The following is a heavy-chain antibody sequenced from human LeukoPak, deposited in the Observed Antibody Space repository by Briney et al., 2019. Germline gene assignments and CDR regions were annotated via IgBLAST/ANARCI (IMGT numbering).Heavy chain of an antibody. D-gene: IGHD1-1*01. Sequence: GSSVKVSCKASGGTFSSYAISWVRQAPGQGLEWMGGIIPIFGTANYAQKFQGRVTITADESTSTAYMELSSLRSEDTAVYYCAREGKYIEDWFDPWGQGTLVTVSS. CDR1: GGTFSSYA. CDR2: IIPIFGTA. J-gene: IGHJ5*02. V-gene: IGHV1-69*01. CDR3: AREGKYIEDWFDP.